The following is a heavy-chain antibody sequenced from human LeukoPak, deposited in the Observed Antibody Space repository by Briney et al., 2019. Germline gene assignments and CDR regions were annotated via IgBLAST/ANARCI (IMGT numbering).Heavy chain of an antibody. V-gene: IGHV3-49*04. CDR3: TRDPETMVVNYYYYYMDV. CDR1: GFTFGDYA. D-gene: IGHD4-23*01. CDR2: IRSKAYGGTT. Sequence: PGRSLRLSCTASGFTFGDYAMSWVRQAPGKGPEWVGFIRSKAYGGTTEYAASVKGRFTISRDDSKSIAYLQMNSLKTEDTAVYYCTRDPETMVVNYYYYYMDVWGKGTTVTVSS. J-gene: IGHJ6*03.